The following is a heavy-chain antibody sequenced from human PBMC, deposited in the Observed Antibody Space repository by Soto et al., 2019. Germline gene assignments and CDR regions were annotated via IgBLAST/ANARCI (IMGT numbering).Heavy chain of an antibody. CDR1: GFTFSSYW. D-gene: IGHD3-9*01. CDR3: ARPKLRYFYWLTHQTGGGEFVY. V-gene: IGHV3-74*01. CDR2: INSDGSST. Sequence: GGSLRLSCAASGFTFSSYWMHWVRQAPGKGLVWVSRINSDGSSTSYADSVKGRFTISRDNAKNTLYLQMNSLRDEDTAVYYCARPKLRYFYWLTHQTGGGEFVYLGQGTLVTVPS. J-gene: IGHJ4*02.